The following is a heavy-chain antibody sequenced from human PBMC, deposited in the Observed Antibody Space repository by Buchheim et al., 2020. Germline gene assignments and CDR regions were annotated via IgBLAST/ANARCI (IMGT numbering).Heavy chain of an antibody. D-gene: IGHD1-26*01. Sequence: QVQLVESGGGVVQPGRSLRLSCAASGFTFSSYAMHWVRQAPGKGLEWVAVISYDGSNKYYADSVKGRFTISRDNSKNTLYLQMNSLRAEDTAVYYCARVRVGYYFDYWGQRTL. CDR1: GFTFSSYA. CDR2: ISYDGSNK. CDR3: ARVRVGYYFDY. V-gene: IGHV3-30*04. J-gene: IGHJ4*02.